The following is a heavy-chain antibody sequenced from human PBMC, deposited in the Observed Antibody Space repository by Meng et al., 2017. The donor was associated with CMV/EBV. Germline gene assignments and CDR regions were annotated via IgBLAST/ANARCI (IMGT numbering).Heavy chain of an antibody. CDR2: IYSGGSST. CDR1: GFTFSSYA. Sequence: GESLKISCVASGFTFSSYAMSWVRQAPGKGLEWVSVIYSGGSSTYYADSVKGRFTISRDNSKNTLYLQMNSLRAEDTAVYYCSRGTSFDYWGQGTLVTVSS. CDR3: SRGTSFDY. J-gene: IGHJ4*02. D-gene: IGHD2-2*01. V-gene: IGHV3-23*03.